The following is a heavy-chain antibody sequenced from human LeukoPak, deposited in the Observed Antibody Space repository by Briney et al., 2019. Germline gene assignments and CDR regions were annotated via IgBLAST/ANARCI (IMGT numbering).Heavy chain of an antibody. V-gene: IGHV3-23*01. J-gene: IGHJ3*02. D-gene: IGHD6-13*01. CDR1: GFTFSSYA. CDR2: ISGSGGST. CDR3: AKEGSWYPHAFDI. Sequence: GGSLRLSCAASGFTFSSYAMSWVRQARGKWLEWVTTISGSGGSTYYADSVKGRFTISRDNSKNTLYLQMNSLRAEDTAVYYCAKEGSWYPHAFDIWGQGTMVTVSS.